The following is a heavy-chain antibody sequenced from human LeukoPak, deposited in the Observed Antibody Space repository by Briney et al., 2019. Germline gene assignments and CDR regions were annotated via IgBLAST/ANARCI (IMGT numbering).Heavy chain of an antibody. V-gene: IGHV3-74*01. J-gene: IGHJ3*02. CDR1: GFTFSRYS. CDR3: AGELHHDAFDI. Sequence: GGSLRLSCAASGFTFSRYSMHWVRQAPGKGLVWVSHVNSDGSGTDYADSVKGRFTISRDNAKNTLYLQMNSLRVEDTAVYYCAGELHHDAFDIWGQGTMVTVSS. D-gene: IGHD1-26*01. CDR2: VNSDGSGT.